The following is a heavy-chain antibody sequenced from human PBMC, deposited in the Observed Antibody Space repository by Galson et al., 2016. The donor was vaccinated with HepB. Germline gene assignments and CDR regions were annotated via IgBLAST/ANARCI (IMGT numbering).Heavy chain of an antibody. D-gene: IGHD3-22*01. CDR2: ISGNGSHI. V-gene: IGHV3-21*01. J-gene: IGHJ4*02. CDR3: ARERPWRYYYDSDGYVKAGAFDA. Sequence: SLRLSCAVSGFTFSTYRMNWVRQAPGKGLEWVASISGNGSHITYAGSLNGRFTVSRDNVKNSLFLQLSGLRGQDTAVYYCARERPWRYYYDSDGYVKAGAFDAWGQGTLVTVTS. CDR1: GFTFSTYR.